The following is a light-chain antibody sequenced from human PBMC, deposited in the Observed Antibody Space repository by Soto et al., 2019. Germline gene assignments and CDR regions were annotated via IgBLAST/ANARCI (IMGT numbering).Light chain of an antibody. Sequence: QSALTQPASVSGSPGQSITISCTGNSGDVGGYNYVSWYQLDPGKAPKLIIYEVNNRPSGVSNRFSGSKSGNTASLTISGLQAEDEADYYCTSYTRSGPWVFGGGTKLTVL. V-gene: IGLV2-14*01. CDR3: TSYTRSGPWV. CDR1: SGDVGGYNY. CDR2: EVN. J-gene: IGLJ3*02.